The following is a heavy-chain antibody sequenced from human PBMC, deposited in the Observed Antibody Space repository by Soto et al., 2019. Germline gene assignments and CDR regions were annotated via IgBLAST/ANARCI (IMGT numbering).Heavy chain of an antibody. CDR2: IYHSGST. D-gene: IGHD3-16*01. CDR3: ASVYYVGGMDV. J-gene: IGHJ6*02. CDR1: GGSISSGGYS. Sequence: SETLSLTCAVSGGSISSGGYSWSWIRQPPGKGLERIGYIYHSGSTYYNPSLKSRVTISVNGSETLCSLKLSSVTAADTAVYYCASVYYVGGMDVWGQGTTVTVSS. V-gene: IGHV4-30-2*01.